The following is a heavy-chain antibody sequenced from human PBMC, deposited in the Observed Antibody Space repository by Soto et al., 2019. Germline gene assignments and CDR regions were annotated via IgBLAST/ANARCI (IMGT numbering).Heavy chain of an antibody. Sequence: QVQLVQSGAEVKKPGASVKVSCKASGYTFTSYGISWVRQAPGQGLEWMGWISAYNGNTNYAQKLQGRLTMTTDTSTSTAYMELRSLREDDTAVYYCERLRVGIEQQLVIYYGMDVWGQGTTVTVSS. D-gene: IGHD6-13*01. CDR3: ERLRVGIEQQLVIYYGMDV. J-gene: IGHJ6*02. CDR2: ISAYNGNT. V-gene: IGHV1-18*04. CDR1: GYTFTSYG.